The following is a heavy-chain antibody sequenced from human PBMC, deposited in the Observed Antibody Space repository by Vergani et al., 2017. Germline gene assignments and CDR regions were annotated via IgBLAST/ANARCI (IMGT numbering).Heavy chain of an antibody. CDR1: GYSISSGYY. J-gene: IGHJ4*02. CDR3: AKDLVTARDYSPLFDY. Sequence: QVQLQESGPGLVKPSETLSLTCAVSGYSISSGYYWGWIRQPPGKGLEWIGSIYHSGSTYYNPSLKSRVTISVDTSKNQFSLKLSSVTAADTAVYYCAKDLVTARDYSPLFDYWGQGTLVTVSS. D-gene: IGHD4-11*01. V-gene: IGHV4-38-2*01. CDR2: IYHSGST.